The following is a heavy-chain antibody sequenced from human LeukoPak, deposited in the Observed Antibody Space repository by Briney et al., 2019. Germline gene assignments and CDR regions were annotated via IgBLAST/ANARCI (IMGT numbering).Heavy chain of an antibody. CDR2: ITGGGGST. Sequence: GGSLRLPRAASGFTFSTYAMSWVRQAPGKGLEWVSAITGGGGSTYYADSVKGRFTISRDNSENTLYLQMNSLRAEDTAIYYCAKDRGSVGANDALDIWGQGTIVTVSS. J-gene: IGHJ3*02. CDR3: AKDRGSVGANDALDI. CDR1: GFTFSTYA. D-gene: IGHD1-26*01. V-gene: IGHV3-23*01.